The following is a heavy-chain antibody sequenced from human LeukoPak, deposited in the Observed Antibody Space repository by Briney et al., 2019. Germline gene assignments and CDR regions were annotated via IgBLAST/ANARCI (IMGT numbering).Heavy chain of an antibody. Sequence: PGGSLRLSCAASGFTFSNFGMSWVRQAPERGLEWVSSISSSSSYIYYADSVKGRFTISRDNAKNSPYLQMNSLRAEDTAVYYCARDGYDSSGYGFGYWGQGTLVTVSS. CDR2: ISSSSSYI. CDR3: ARDGYDSSGYGFGY. CDR1: GFTFSNFG. D-gene: IGHD3-22*01. J-gene: IGHJ4*02. V-gene: IGHV3-21*01.